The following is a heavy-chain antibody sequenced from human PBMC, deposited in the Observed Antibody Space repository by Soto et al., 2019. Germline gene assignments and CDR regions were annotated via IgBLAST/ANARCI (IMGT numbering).Heavy chain of an antibody. CDR3: ARWGIAAGDY. Sequence: QVQLVESGGGVVQPGRSLRLSCAASGFTFSSYGMHWVRQAPGKGLEGVAVIWYDGSNKYYADSVKGRFTISRDNSKNTLYLQMNSLRAEDTAVYYCARWGIAAGDYWGQGNLGTVSS. D-gene: IGHD6-13*01. CDR2: IWYDGSNK. J-gene: IGHJ4*02. V-gene: IGHV3-33*01. CDR1: GFTFSSYG.